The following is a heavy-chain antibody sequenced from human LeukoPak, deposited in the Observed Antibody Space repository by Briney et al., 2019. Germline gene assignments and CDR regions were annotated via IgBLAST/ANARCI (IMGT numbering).Heavy chain of an antibody. D-gene: IGHD2-21*02. V-gene: IGHV3-21*01. CDR2: ISSSGSYI. J-gene: IGHJ4*02. CDR3: ARVVSYCGGDCNGGLDY. CDR1: GFTFSSYS. Sequence: GGSLRLSCAASGFTFSSYSMNWVRQAPGKGLEWVSSISSSGSYIYYADSVKGRFTISRDNAKNSLYLQMNSLRAEDTAVYYCARVVSYCGGDCNGGLDYWGQGTLVTVSP.